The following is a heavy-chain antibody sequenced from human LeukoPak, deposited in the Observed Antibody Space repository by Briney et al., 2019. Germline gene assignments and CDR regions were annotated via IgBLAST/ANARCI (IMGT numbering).Heavy chain of an antibody. V-gene: IGHV3-21*03. CDR3: TTDYLTLTTYFDY. Sequence: PGGSLRLSCAASGFTFSSYSMNWVRQAPGKGLEWVSSISSSSSYIYYADSVKGRFTISRDNAKNSLYLQMNSLKTEDTAVYYCTTDYLTLTTYFDYWGQGTLVTVSS. CDR1: GFTFSSYS. D-gene: IGHD4-17*01. J-gene: IGHJ4*02. CDR2: ISSSSSYI.